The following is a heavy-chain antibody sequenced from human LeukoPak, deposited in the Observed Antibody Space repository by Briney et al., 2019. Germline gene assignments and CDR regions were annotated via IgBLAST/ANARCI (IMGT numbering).Heavy chain of an antibody. CDR2: ISYDGSNK. D-gene: IGHD2-2*01. CDR1: GFTFSSYA. Sequence: GGSLRLSCAASGFTFSSYAMHWVRQAPGKGLEWVAVISYDGSNKYYADSVKGRFTISRDNSKNTLYLQMNSLRAEDTAVYYCARDEKDCSSTNCRYYYYYYMDVWGKGTTVTVSS. V-gene: IGHV3-30-3*01. J-gene: IGHJ6*03. CDR3: ARDEKDCSSTNCRYYYYYYMDV.